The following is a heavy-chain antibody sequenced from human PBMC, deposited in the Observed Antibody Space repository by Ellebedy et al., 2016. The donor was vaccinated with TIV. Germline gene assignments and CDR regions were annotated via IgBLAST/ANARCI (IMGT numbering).Heavy chain of an antibody. D-gene: IGHD3-3*01. CDR2: ISSTSSHI. J-gene: IGHJ5*02. CDR1: GFTFSSYS. CDR3: VRTHYDFWSGYSPNWFDP. V-gene: IGHV3-21*01. Sequence: EGSLRLSXAASGFTFSSYSMNWVRQAPGKGLEWVSFISSTSSHIYYADSVRGRFTISRDNAKNSLYLQMNSLRAEDTAVYYCVRTHYDFWSGYSPNWFDPWGQGTLVTVSS.